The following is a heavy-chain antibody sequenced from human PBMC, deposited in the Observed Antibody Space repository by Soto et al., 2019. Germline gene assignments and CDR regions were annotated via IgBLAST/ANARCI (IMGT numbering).Heavy chain of an antibody. Sequence: EVQLVESGGGLIQPGGSLRLSCAASGFTVSSKYMTWVRQAPGKGLEWVSVIYGGGTTYYADSVKGRFTISRDNSKPTLYLQMNSLRAEDTAVYYCVQTTGWPGFDFWGQGTLVTVSS. D-gene: IGHD6-19*01. CDR1: GFTVSSKY. V-gene: IGHV3-53*01. CDR2: IYGGGTT. CDR3: VQTTGWPGFDF. J-gene: IGHJ4*02.